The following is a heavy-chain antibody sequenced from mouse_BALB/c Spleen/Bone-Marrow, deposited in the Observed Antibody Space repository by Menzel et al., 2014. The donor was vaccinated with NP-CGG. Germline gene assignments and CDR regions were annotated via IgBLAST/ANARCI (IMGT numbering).Heavy chain of an antibody. V-gene: IGHV14-3*02. CDR1: GFNIKDTY. J-gene: IGHJ3*01. CDR2: IDSVNGNT. D-gene: IGHD1-1*01. CDR3: ARRGDYYAAWFAY. Sequence: EVMLVESGTELVEPGASVKLSCTASGFNIKDTYIHWVKQRPEQGLEWIGRIDSVNGNTKYDPKFQGKATITTDTSSNTAYLQLSSLTSEDTAVYYCARRGDYYAAWFAYWGQGTLVTVSA.